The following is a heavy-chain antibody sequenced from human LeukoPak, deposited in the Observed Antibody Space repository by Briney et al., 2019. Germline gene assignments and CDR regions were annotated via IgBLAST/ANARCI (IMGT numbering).Heavy chain of an antibody. CDR1: GGSISSYY. CDR2: IYYSGGT. V-gene: IGHV4-59*08. D-gene: IGHD3-16*01. CDR3: ARHGGFDEPPYY. J-gene: IGHJ4*02. Sequence: PSETLSLTCTVSGGSISSYYWSWIRQPPGKGLEWIGYIYYSGGTNYNPSLKSRVTISVDASKNQFSLKLSSVTAADTAVYYCARHGGFDEPPYYWGQGTLVTVSS.